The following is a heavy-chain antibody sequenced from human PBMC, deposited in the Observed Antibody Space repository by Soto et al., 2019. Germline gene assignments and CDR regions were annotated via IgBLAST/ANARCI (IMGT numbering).Heavy chain of an antibody. V-gene: IGHV4-31*03. D-gene: IGHD2-21*01. J-gene: IGHJ6*02. CDR2: IYYSGST. CDR1: GGSISSGGYY. Sequence: QVQLQESGPGLVKPSQTLSLTCTVSGGSISSGGYYWSWTRQHPGKGLEWIGYIYYSGSTYYNPSLKSRVTISVDTSKNQFSLKLSSVTAADTAVYYCAASCVGCGGFNYYGMDVWGQGTTVTVSS. CDR3: AASCVGCGGFNYYGMDV.